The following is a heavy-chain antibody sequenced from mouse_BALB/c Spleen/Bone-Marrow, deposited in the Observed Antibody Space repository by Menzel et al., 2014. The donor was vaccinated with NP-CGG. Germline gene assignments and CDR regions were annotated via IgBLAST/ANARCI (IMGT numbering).Heavy chain of an antibody. V-gene: IGHV1S81*02. CDR1: GFTFTSYW. CDR3: ARDGNYRYAMDY. D-gene: IGHD2-1*01. CDR2: INPSNGRT. Sequence: VQLQESGDELVKPGDSVKLSCMASGFTFTSYWIHWVKQRPGQGPEWIGEINPSNGRTNYNEKFKSKATLTEDKSSSTAYMQLSSLTSEDSAVYYCARDGNYRYAMDYWGQGTSVTVSS. J-gene: IGHJ4*01.